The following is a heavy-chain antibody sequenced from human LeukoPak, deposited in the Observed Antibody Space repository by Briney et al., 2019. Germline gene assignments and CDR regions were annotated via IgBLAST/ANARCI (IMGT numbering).Heavy chain of an antibody. CDR1: GGSISSSNW. Sequence: PSETLSLTCAVSGGSISSSNWWSWVRQPPGKGLEWIGEIYHSGSTNYNPSLKSRVTISVDKSKNQFSLKLSSVTAADTAVYYCARVVGATPLYGMDVWGQGTTVTVSS. D-gene: IGHD1-26*01. V-gene: IGHV4-4*02. CDR3: ARVVGATPLYGMDV. CDR2: IYHSGST. J-gene: IGHJ6*02.